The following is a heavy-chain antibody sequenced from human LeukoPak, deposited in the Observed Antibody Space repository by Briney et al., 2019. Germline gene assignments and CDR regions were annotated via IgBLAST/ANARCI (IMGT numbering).Heavy chain of an antibody. J-gene: IGHJ5*02. Sequence: PGGSLRLSCTASGFTFGDYAMSWVRQAPGKGLEWVGFISSKAYGGTTEYPASVKGRFNISRDDSKSIAYLQMNSLKTEDTAVYYCTRVGRNYDYWSGYQFNWFDPWGQGTLVTVSS. CDR1: GFTFGDYA. CDR3: TRVGRNYDYWSGYQFNWFDP. CDR2: ISSKAYGGTT. V-gene: IGHV3-49*04. D-gene: IGHD3-3*01.